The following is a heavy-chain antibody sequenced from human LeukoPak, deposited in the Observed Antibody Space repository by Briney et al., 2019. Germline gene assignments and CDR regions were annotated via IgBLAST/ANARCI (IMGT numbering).Heavy chain of an antibody. Sequence: PAETLSLTCTVSGASFSGNYWGWIRQPPGKGLEGIGYIYNSGSTRYNPSLESRVTLSVDTSKKQFFLKLHSVTAADTATYYCARGNSGWYQVTWFDPWGQGTLVTVSS. J-gene: IGHJ5*02. CDR3: ARGNSGWYQVTWFDP. CDR2: IYNSGST. V-gene: IGHV4-59*08. CDR1: GASFSGNY. D-gene: IGHD6-19*01.